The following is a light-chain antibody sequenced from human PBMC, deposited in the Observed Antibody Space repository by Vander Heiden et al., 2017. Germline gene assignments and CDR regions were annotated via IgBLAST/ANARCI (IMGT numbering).Light chain of an antibody. Sequence: SALPQPPSASGTPGQRLPISCSGRSTNIGSDTVNWYQHLPGTAPKLLIYNNNQRPSGVPDRFPGSKSGTAASLAISGPQSEDEADYYYATWDDSLNGYVFGTGTKVTVL. J-gene: IGLJ1*01. V-gene: IGLV1-44*01. CDR3: ATWDDSLNGYV. CDR1: STNIGSDT. CDR2: NNN.